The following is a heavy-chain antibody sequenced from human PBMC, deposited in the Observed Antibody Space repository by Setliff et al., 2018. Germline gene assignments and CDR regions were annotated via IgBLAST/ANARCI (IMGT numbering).Heavy chain of an antibody. Sequence: ASVKVSCKASGYTFTSYAMHWVRQAPGQRLEWMGWINAGNGNTKYSQKFQGRVTITRDTSASTAYMELSSLRSEDTAMYYCARDPRDVYRRGGDCWGPGTLVTVSS. V-gene: IGHV1-3*01. CDR1: GYTFTSYA. J-gene: IGHJ4*02. D-gene: IGHD4-4*01. CDR2: INAGNGNT. CDR3: ARDPRDVYRRGGDC.